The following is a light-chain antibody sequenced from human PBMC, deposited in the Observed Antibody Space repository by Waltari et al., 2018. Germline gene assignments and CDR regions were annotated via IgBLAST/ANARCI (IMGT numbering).Light chain of an antibody. J-gene: IGLJ3*02. CDR2: DVS. CDR3: NSYTGSSSWV. CDR1: SRDVGFYNS. V-gene: IGLV2-14*01. Sequence: QSALTQPTSVSGSPGQSITISCTGTSRDVGFYNSVSWYQQYPGKVPQLLFYDVSDRPSGVSSRFSDSKSCNTASLTISGLQADDEADYYCNSYTGSSSWVFGGGTKLTVL.